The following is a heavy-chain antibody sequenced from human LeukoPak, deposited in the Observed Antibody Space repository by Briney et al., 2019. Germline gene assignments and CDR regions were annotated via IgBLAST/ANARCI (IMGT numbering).Heavy chain of an antibody. J-gene: IGHJ4*02. CDR1: GFTFDDYA. CDR2: ISWNGGDL. V-gene: IGHV3-9*01. CDR3: TKVRGYSYGYFDF. D-gene: IGHD5-18*01. Sequence: LTGRSLRLSCAASGFTFDDYAMHWVRQAPGQGLEWVSGISWNGGDLDYADSVKGRFTISRDNAKNSLYLQMNSLRPEDTALYYCTKVRGYSYGYFDFWGPGTLVTVSS.